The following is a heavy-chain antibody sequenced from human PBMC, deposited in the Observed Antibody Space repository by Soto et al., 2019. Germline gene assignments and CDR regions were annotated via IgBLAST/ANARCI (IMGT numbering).Heavy chain of an antibody. Sequence: PVGSLRLSCAASGFTFSSYAMSWVRQAPGKGLEWVSAISGSGGSTYYADSVKGRFTISRDNSKNTLYLQMNSLRAEDTAVYYCAKGLKGYYYYYGMDVWGQGTTVTVSS. CDR3: AKGLKGYYYYYGMDV. J-gene: IGHJ6*02. V-gene: IGHV3-23*01. CDR1: GFTFSSYA. CDR2: ISGSGGST.